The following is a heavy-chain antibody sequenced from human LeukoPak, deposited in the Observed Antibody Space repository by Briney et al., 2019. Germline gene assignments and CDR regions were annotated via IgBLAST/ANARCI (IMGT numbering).Heavy chain of an antibody. CDR1: GFTSSSYG. D-gene: IGHD2-15*01. CDR2: IWYDGSNK. V-gene: IGHV3-33*01. Sequence: GGSLRLSCAASGFTSSSYGMHWVRQAPGKGLEWVAVIWYDGSNKYYADSVKGRFTISRDNSENTLYLQMNSLRAEDTAVYYCARDISGSPWSHAFDIWGQGTMVTVSS. J-gene: IGHJ3*02. CDR3: ARDISGSPWSHAFDI.